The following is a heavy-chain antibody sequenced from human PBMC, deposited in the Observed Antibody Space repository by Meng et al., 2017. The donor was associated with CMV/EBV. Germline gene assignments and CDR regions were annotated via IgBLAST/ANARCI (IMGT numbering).Heavy chain of an antibody. J-gene: IGHJ4*02. CDR2: ITKDGSST. V-gene: IGHV3-74*01. D-gene: IGHD2-15*01. CDR1: GFTFSSYW. Sequence: GESLKISCAASGFTFSSYWMHWVRQAPGKGPVWVSRITKDGSSTIYADSVKGRFTISRDNAKNTLYLQMNSLRAEDTAVYYCARAGVVVAADRRAFDYWGREPWSPSPQ. CDR3: ARAGVVVAADRRAFDY.